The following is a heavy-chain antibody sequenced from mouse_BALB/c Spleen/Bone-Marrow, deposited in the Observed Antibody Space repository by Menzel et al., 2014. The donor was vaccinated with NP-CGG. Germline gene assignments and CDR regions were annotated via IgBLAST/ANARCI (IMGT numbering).Heavy chain of an antibody. CDR3: ARGDGFAWFAY. D-gene: IGHD3-3*01. J-gene: IGHJ3*01. CDR1: GYTFTSYW. Sequence: VQLQQSGAELVKPGASVKLSCKASGYTFTSYWMHWVKQRPGQGLEWIGEINPSNGRTNYNEKFKSKATLTVDKSSSTAYMQHSSLASEDSAVYYCARGDGFAWFAYWVQGTLVTVSA. CDR2: INPSNGRT. V-gene: IGHV1S81*02.